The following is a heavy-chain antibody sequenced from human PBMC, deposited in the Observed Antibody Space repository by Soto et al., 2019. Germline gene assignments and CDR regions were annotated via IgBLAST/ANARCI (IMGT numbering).Heavy chain of an antibody. V-gene: IGHV1-18*01. CDR3: LGPSGGHYDRSY. D-gene: IGHD3-3*01. Sequence: ASAKGSCKAPGYTFTSDGISWVRQAPGQGLEWMGWMSAYNGNTNYAQKLQGRVTMTTDTSTSTAYMELRSLRSDGTARYYCLGPSGGHYDRSYRDQVNRITVSS. CDR2: MSAYNGNT. J-gene: IGHJ4*02. CDR1: GYTFTSDG.